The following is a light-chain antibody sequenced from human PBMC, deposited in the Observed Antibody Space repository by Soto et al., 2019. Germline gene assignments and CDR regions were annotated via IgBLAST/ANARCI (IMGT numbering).Light chain of an antibody. J-gene: IGKJ1*01. CDR2: GVT. Sequence: EIVLTQSPGTLSLSPGERATLSCRASQSVPSNFLAWYQQKPGQAPILLIYGVTRRATGIPDRFSGSGSGTDFPLTISRREPEDFAVYYCQQYASSWTFGQGTKVEIK. CDR1: QSVPSNF. CDR3: QQYASSWT. V-gene: IGKV3-20*01.